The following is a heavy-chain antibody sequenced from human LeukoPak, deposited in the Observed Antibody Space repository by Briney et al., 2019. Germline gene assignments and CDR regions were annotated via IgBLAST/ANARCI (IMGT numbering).Heavy chain of an antibody. J-gene: IGHJ4*02. CDR2: INHSGST. V-gene: IGHV4-34*01. Sequence: SETLSLTCAVYGGSFSGYYWSWIRQPPGKGLEWIGEINHSGSTNYNPSLKSRVTISVDTSKNQFSLKLSSVTAADTAVYYCASIYDSSGYYPFWGQGTLVTVSS. D-gene: IGHD3-22*01. CDR1: GGSFSGYY. CDR3: ASIYDSSGYYPF.